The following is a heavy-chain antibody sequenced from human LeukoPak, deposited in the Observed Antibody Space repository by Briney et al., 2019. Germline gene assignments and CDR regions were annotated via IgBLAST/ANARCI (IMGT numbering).Heavy chain of an antibody. J-gene: IGHJ4*02. D-gene: IGHD2-2*01. V-gene: IGHV4-59*01. Sequence: SETLSLTCTVSGGSISSYYWSWIRQPPGKGLEWIGYIYYSGSTNYNPSLKSRVTISVDTSKNQFSLKLSSVTAADTAVYYCARDPYIVVVPAAVDYWGQGTLVTVSS. CDR1: GGSISSYY. CDR3: ARDPYIVVVPAAVDY. CDR2: IYYSGST.